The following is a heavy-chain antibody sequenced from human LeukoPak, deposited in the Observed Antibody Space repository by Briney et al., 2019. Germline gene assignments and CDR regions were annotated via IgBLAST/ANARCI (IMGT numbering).Heavy chain of an antibody. CDR1: GFTFSSYA. D-gene: IGHD3-16*02. Sequence: QPGRSLRLSCAASGFTFSSYAMRWVRQAPGKRQARVVVISYDGSNKYYADSVKGRFTISRDNSKNTLYLQMNSLRGEDTAVYYCARDGDDYVWGSYRNSNWFDPWGQGTLVTVSS. CDR3: ARDGDDYVWGSYRNSNWFDP. J-gene: IGHJ5*02. CDR2: ISYDGSNK. V-gene: IGHV3-30-3*01.